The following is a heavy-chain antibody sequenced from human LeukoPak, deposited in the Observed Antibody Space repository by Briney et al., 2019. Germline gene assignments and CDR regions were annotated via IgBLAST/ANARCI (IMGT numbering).Heavy chain of an antibody. J-gene: IGHJ3*02. CDR3: ARVSDRDGYNFRTNDAFDI. CDR2: INHSGST. CDR1: GGSFSGYY. D-gene: IGHD5-24*01. V-gene: IGHV4-34*01. Sequence: SETLSLTCAVYGGSFSGYYWSWTRQPPGKGLEWIGEINHSGSTNYNPSLKSRVTISVDTSKNQFSLKLSSVTAADTAVYYCARVSDRDGYNFRTNDAFDIWGQGTMVTVSS.